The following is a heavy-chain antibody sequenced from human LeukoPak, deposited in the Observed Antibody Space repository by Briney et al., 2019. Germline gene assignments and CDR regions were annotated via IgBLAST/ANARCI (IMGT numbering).Heavy chain of an antibody. CDR3: AKGYTYTFDYFDS. CDR2: IRYDGSEE. V-gene: IGHV3-30*02. Sequence: PGGSLRLSCAASGFIFSTYGMHWVRQAPGKGLNWVAFIRYDGSEEYYADSVKGRFTISRDNSKKTLYLQMNSLRAEDTAVYYCAKGYTYTFDYFDSWGQGTLVTVSS. CDR1: GFIFSTYG. J-gene: IGHJ4*02. D-gene: IGHD5-18*01.